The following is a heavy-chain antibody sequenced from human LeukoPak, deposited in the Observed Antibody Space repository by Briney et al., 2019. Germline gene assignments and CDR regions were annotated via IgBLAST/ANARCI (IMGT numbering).Heavy chain of an antibody. CDR3: ARHYYGDYEGWFDP. V-gene: IGHV4-59*08. CDR2: ISYSGST. D-gene: IGHD4-17*01. J-gene: IGHJ5*02. Sequence: SETLSLTCTVSGGSISSYYWSWIRQPPGKGLEWIGYISYSGSTNYNPSLKSRVTISVDTSKNQFSLKLSSVTAADTAVYYCARHYYGDYEGWFDPWGREPWSPSPQ. CDR1: GGSISSYY.